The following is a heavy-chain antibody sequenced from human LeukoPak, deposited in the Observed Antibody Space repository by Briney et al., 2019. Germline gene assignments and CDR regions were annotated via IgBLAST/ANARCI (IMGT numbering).Heavy chain of an antibody. CDR2: ISDSGGST. CDR1: GFTVSSNY. D-gene: IGHD5-18*01. J-gene: IGHJ4*02. Sequence: GGSLRLSCAASGFTVSSNYMSWVRQAPGKGLEWVSLISDSGGSTYYADSVKGRFTISRDNSKNTVYLQMNSLRAEDTAVYYCAKGSGYSNGDAIDYWGQGTLVTVSS. V-gene: IGHV3-23*01. CDR3: AKGSGYSNGDAIDY.